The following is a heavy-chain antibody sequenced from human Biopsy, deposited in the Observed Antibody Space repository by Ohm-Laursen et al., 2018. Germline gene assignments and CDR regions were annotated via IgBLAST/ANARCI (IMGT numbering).Heavy chain of an antibody. CDR3: ARVGAGAPSIDYFDY. CDR1: GGSIGSFF. D-gene: IGHD1-26*01. CDR2: IYYSGST. Sequence: SETLSLTCTVSGGSIGSFFWSWIRQPPGKGREWSGYIYYSGSTNYNPSLRSRVTISVDRSKNQFSLELSSVTAADTAVYYCARVGAGAPSIDYFDYWGQGALVTVSS. J-gene: IGHJ4*02. V-gene: IGHV4-59*01.